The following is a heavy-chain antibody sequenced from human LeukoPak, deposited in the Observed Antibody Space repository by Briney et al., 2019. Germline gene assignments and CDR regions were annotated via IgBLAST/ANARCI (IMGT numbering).Heavy chain of an antibody. CDR2: ISAYNGNT. CDR3: ARVRTYSSGWYWFDP. D-gene: IGHD6-19*01. Sequence: ASVKVSCKASGYTFTSYAMNWVRQAPGQGLEWMGWISAYNGNTNYAQKLQGRVTMTTDTSTSTAYMELRSLRSDDTAVYYCARVRTYSSGWYWFDPWGQGTLVTVSS. V-gene: IGHV1-18*01. J-gene: IGHJ5*02. CDR1: GYTFTSYA.